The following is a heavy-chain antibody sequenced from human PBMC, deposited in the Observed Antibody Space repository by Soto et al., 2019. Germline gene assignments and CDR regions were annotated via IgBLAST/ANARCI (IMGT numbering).Heavy chain of an antibody. CDR1: GFTFSSYA. V-gene: IGHV3-23*01. J-gene: IGHJ4*02. CDR2: ISGSGGST. Sequence: VQLLESGGGLVQPGGSLRLSCAASGFTFSSYAMSWVRQAPGKGLEWVSAISGSGGSTYYADSVKGRFTISRDNTKNTLYLQMNSMRAEDTAVYYCAKVAIFEYYFDYWGQGALVPVSS. CDR3: AKVAIFEYYFDY. D-gene: IGHD3-9*01.